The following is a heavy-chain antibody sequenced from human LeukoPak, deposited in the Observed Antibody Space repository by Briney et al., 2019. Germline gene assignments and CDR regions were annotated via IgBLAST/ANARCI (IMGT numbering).Heavy chain of an antibody. Sequence: GRSLRLSCAASGFTFSYYWMSWVRQAPGKGLEWVANIKQDGSEKYYVDSVKGRFTISRDNAKNSLYLQMNSLRAEDTAVYYCARDLWNGSPVSFDYWGQGTLVTVSS. CDR1: GFTFSYYW. D-gene: IGHD3-3*01. CDR3: ARDLWNGSPVSFDY. CDR2: IKQDGSEK. V-gene: IGHV3-7*01. J-gene: IGHJ4*02.